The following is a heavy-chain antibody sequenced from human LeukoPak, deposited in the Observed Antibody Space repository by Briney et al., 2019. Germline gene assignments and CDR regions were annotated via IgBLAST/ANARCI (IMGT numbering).Heavy chain of an antibody. J-gene: IGHJ4*02. CDR2: IYYSGST. D-gene: IGHD5-24*01. Sequence: SETLSLTCTVSGGSISSYYWSWIRQPPGKGLEWIGYIYYSGSTNYNPSLKSRVTMSIDTSKNQFSLKLSSVTAADTAVYYCARAPATTPIYYFDYWGQGTLATVSS. CDR3: ARAPATTPIYYFDY. V-gene: IGHV4-59*01. CDR1: GGSISSYY.